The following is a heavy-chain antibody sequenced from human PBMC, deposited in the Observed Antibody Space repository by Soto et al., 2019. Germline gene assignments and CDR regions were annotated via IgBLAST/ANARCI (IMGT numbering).Heavy chain of an antibody. CDR2: IIPISGTA. V-gene: IGHV1-69*13. CDR3: ARVVRMTMIVVVHHRFDP. Sequence: SVKVSCKASGGTFSRYAISWVRQAPGQGLEWMGGIIPISGTANYAQKFQGRVTITADESTSTAYMELSSLRSEDTAVYYCARVVRMTMIVVVHHRFDPWGQGTLVTVSS. J-gene: IGHJ5*02. D-gene: IGHD3-22*01. CDR1: GGTFSRYA.